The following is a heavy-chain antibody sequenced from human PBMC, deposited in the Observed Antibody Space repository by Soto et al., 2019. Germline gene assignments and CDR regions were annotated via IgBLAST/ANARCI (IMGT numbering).Heavy chain of an antibody. V-gene: IGHV3-9*01. CDR3: AKDFGGVIVTPFDY. CDR1: GFTFDDYA. J-gene: IGHJ4*02. CDR2: ISWNSGSI. Sequence: GGSLRLSCAASGFTFDDYAMHWVRQAPGKGLEWVSGISWNSGSIGYADSVKGRFTISRDNAKNSLYLQMNSLRAEDTALYYCAKDFGGVIVTPFDYWGQGTLVTVSS. D-gene: IGHD3-16*02.